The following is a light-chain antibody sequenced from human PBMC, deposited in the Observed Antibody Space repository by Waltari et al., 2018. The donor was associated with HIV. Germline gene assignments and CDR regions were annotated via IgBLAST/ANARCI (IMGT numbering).Light chain of an antibody. CDR3: QSYDGTNWV. V-gene: IGLV6-57*01. Sequence: NFVLTQPHSVSESPGKTVIIPCTRSSGSIGSAYVQWYQQRPGSSPSTVLYAEYQRPSGVPVRFSGSVDSSSNSASRTISGLRSDDEADYYCQSYDGTNWVFGGGTKLTVL. CDR2: AEY. CDR1: SGSIGSAY. J-gene: IGLJ3*02.